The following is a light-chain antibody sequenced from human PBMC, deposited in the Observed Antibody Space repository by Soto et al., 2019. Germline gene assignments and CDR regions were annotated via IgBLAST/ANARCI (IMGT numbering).Light chain of an antibody. J-gene: IGKJ4*01. CDR1: QSVKTF. V-gene: IGKV3-20*01. CDR3: QQYGSSPSLT. Sequence: EIVLTQSPATLSLSPGERATPSCRASQSVKTFLVWYQQRPGQAPRLLIYGASTRATGVPDRFSGSGSGTDFALTISRVEPEDFAIYFCQQYGSSPSLTFGGGTKVDI. CDR2: GAS.